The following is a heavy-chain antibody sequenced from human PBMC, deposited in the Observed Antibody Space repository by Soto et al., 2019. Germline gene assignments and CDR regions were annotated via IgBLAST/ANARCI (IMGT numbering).Heavy chain of an antibody. CDR2: IWYDGSDK. D-gene: IGHD2-2*01. Sequence: VGSLRLSCAASGFIFSDYGLHWVRQAPGKGLEWVAVIWYDGSDKYYADSVKGRFTISRDKSKNTLFLQMNSLRAEDTAVYYCARAYQTYYYYYHMDVWGQGTTVTVSS. CDR1: GFIFSDYG. CDR3: ARAYQTYYYYYHMDV. V-gene: IGHV3-33*01. J-gene: IGHJ6*02.